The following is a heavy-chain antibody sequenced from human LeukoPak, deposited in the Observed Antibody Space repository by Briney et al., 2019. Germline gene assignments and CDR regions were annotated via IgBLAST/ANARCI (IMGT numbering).Heavy chain of an antibody. Sequence: ASVKVSCKASNYTFISYSITWVRQAPGQELEWMGWISTYNGRTNYAPNFQDRVTMTSDRSTSTAYMELRSLRSDDTAVHYCARLNSTHLFDTIYHQLDYWGQGALVTVSS. V-gene: IGHV1-18*01. D-gene: IGHD2/OR15-2a*01. CDR2: ISTYNGRT. CDR3: ARLNSTHLFDTIYHQLDY. J-gene: IGHJ4*02. CDR1: NYTFISYS.